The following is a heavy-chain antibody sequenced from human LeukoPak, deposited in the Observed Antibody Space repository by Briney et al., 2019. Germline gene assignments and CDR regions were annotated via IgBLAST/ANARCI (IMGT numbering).Heavy chain of an antibody. CDR3: AREAVAGDYYYGMDV. V-gene: IGHV3-53*01. CDR1: GFTVSNNY. J-gene: IGHJ6*02. Sequence: GSLRLSCAASGFTVSNNYMSWVRQSPGKGLEWVSVIYSGGSAYYADSVRGRFTISRDNSKNTLYLQMNSLRVEDTAVYYCAREAVAGDYYYGMDVWGQGTTVTVSS. D-gene: IGHD6-19*01. CDR2: IYSGGSA.